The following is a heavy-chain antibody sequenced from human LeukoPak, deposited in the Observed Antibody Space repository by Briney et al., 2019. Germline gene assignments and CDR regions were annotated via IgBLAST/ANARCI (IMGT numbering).Heavy chain of an antibody. V-gene: IGHV4-31*03. Sequence: PSETLSLPCTVSGGSISSGGYFWRWIRQHPGKVLEWIGYLYYRGSTYYNPSLKSRVTISVDTSKNQFSLKLSSVTAADTAVYYCARVNYYDSSGYFVWFDPWGQGTLVTVSS. CDR3: ARVNYYDSSGYFVWFDP. CDR2: LYYRGST. CDR1: GGSISSGGYF. J-gene: IGHJ5*02. D-gene: IGHD3-22*01.